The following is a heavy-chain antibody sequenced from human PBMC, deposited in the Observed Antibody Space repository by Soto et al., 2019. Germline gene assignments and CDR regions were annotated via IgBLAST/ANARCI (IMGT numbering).Heavy chain of an antibody. CDR2: INHSGST. D-gene: IGHD6-13*01. Sequence: QVQLQQWGAGLLKPSETLSLTCAVYGGSFSGYYWSWIRQPPGKGLEWIGEINHSGSTNYNPSLKSRVTISVDTSKNPFSLKLSSVTGADTAVYYCARVQIAAAGVDGMDVWGQGTKVTVSS. J-gene: IGHJ6*02. CDR3: ARVQIAAAGVDGMDV. CDR1: GGSFSGYY. V-gene: IGHV4-34*01.